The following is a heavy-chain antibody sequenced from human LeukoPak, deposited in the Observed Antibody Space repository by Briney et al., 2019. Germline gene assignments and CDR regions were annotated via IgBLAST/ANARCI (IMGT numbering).Heavy chain of an antibody. V-gene: IGHV3-15*01. D-gene: IGHD3-10*01. CDR2: IKSKTDGGTT. CDR3: TTDRDYYYYYGMDV. CDR1: GFTLSNYC. Sequence: GGSLRLSCIASGFTLSNYCMIWVRQARWKGLEWVGRIKSKTDGGTTDYAAPVKGRFTISRDDSKNTLYLQMNSLKTEDTAVYYCTTDRDYYYYYGMDVWGQGTTVTVSS. J-gene: IGHJ6*02.